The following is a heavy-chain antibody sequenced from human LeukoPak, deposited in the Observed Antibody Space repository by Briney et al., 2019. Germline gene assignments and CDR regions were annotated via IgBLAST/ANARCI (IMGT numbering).Heavy chain of an antibody. D-gene: IGHD2-15*01. CDR3: ARGRGYCSGGSCYNWFDP. CDR1: GGSISSSSYY. J-gene: IGHJ5*02. V-gene: IGHV4-39*07. CDR2: VYYSGST. Sequence: SETLSLTCTVSGGSISSSSYYWGWIRQPPGKGLEWIGSVYYSGSTYYNPSLKSRVTISVDTSKNQFSLKLSSVIAADTAVYYCARGRGYCSGGSCYNWFDPWGQGTLVTVSS.